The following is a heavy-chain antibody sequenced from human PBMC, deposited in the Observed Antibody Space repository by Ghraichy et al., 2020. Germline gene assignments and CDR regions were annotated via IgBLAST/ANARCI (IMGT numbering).Heavy chain of an antibody. CDR1: GFTFSSYA. J-gene: IGHJ4*02. CDR2: LNSNADNT. D-gene: IGHD3-22*01. Sequence: GGSLRLSCAASGFTFSSYAMSWVRQAPGKGLEWVSTLNSNADNTYYADSVKGRFTISRDNSKNTLYLQMNSLRAEDTAVYYCAKRNSSDYDYYFDDWGQGTLVTVSS. V-gene: IGHV3-23*01. CDR3: AKRNSSDYDYYFDD.